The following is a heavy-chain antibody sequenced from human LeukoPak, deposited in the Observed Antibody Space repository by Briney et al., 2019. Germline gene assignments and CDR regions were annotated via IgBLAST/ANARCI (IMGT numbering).Heavy chain of an antibody. V-gene: IGHV4-59*08. CDR2: IYYSGST. J-gene: IGHJ2*01. Sequence: SETLSLTCTVSGGSNSSYYWSWIRQPPGKGLEWIGYIYYSGSTIYNPSLKSRVTISVDTSNNQFSLKLSSVTAADTAVYYCARVTAVAGTSWYFDLWGRGTLVTVSS. CDR3: ARVTAVAGTSWYFDL. CDR1: GGSNSSYY. D-gene: IGHD6-19*01.